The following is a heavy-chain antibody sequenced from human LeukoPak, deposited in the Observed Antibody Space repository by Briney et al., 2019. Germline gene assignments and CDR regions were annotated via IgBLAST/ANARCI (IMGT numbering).Heavy chain of an antibody. V-gene: IGHV1-69*04. CDR3: ARDTYYDSSGYYDY. D-gene: IGHD3-22*01. CDR2: IIPILGIA. Sequence: SVKVSCKASGGTFSSYAISWVRQAPGQGLEWMGRIIPILGIANYAQKFQGRVTITADKSTSTAYMELSSLRSEDTAVYYCARDTYYDSSGYYDYWGQGTLVTVSS. J-gene: IGHJ4*02. CDR1: GGTFSSYA.